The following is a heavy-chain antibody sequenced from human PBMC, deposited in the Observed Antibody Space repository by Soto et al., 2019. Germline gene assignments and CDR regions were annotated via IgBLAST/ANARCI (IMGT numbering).Heavy chain of an antibody. CDR2: IYYSGST. V-gene: IGHV4-39*01. D-gene: IGHD3-22*01. J-gene: IGHJ5*02. CDR1: GGSISSSSYY. CDR3: ARVEYYYDSSGPAWFDP. Sequence: SSETLSLTCTVSGGSISSSSYYWGWIRQPPGKGLEWIGSIYYSGSTYYNPSLKSRVTISVDTSKNQFSLKLSSVTAADTAVYYCARVEYYYDSSGPAWFDPWGQGTLVTVSS.